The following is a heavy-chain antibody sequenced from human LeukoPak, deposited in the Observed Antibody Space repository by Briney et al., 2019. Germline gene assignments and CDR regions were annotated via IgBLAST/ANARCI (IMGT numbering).Heavy chain of an antibody. CDR3: AKNKGYGDPFPDFDY. J-gene: IGHJ4*02. V-gene: IGHV4-39*01. Sequence: SETLSLTCTVSGGSISSSSYYWGWIRQPPGKGLEWIGSIYYSGSTYYNPSLTSRVTISVDTSNNQFSLKLSSVTAADTAVYYCAKNKGYGDPFPDFDYWGQGTLVTVSS. D-gene: IGHD4-17*01. CDR2: IYYSGST. CDR1: GGSISSSSYY.